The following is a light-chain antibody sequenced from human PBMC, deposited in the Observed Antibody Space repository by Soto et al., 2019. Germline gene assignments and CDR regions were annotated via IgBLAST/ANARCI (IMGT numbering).Light chain of an antibody. CDR2: GAS. V-gene: IGKV3-20*01. J-gene: IGKJ1*01. Sequence: EIVLTQSPGTLSLSPGDRVALSCRASQSVSSSYLARYQQKPGQAPRLLIYGASSRATGIPDRFSGSGSGTDFTLTISSLQPEDFATYYCQQSYSTLGTFGQGTKVDI. CDR3: QQSYSTLGT. CDR1: QSVSSSY.